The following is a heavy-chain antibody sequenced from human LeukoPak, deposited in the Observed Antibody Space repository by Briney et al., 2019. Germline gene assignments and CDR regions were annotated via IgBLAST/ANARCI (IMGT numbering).Heavy chain of an antibody. V-gene: IGHV4-59*01. CDR3: ARGSCYYSIDY. CDR1: GGSISSDY. J-gene: IGHJ4*02. Sequence: SETLSLTCNVSGGSISSDYWSWIRQPPGRGLEWIGYVYYTGITNYNPSLKRRVTISVDTSKNQFSVTVSSVSAGDTGVYCCARGSCYYSIDYWGQGTLVTVSS. D-gene: IGHD3-22*01. CDR2: VYYTGIT.